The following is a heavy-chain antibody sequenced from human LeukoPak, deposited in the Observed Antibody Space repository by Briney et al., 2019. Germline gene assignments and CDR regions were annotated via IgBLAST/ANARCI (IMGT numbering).Heavy chain of an antibody. Sequence: GGSLGLSCAASGFTFSNYWMSWFRQAPGKGLEWVGFIRSKAYGGTTEYAASVKGRFTISRDDSKSIAYLQMNSLKTEDTAVYYCTREGRSYYYDSSGYQYWGQGTLVTVSS. V-gene: IGHV3-49*03. CDR2: IRSKAYGGTT. D-gene: IGHD3-22*01. CDR3: TREGRSYYYDSSGYQY. CDR1: GFTFSNYW. J-gene: IGHJ4*02.